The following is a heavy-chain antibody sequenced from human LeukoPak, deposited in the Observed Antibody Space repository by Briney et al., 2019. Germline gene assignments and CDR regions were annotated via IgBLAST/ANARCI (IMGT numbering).Heavy chain of an antibody. Sequence: ASVKVSCKASGYTFTAYYMHWVRQAPGQGLEYMGWINPNSGGTNYAQKFQGRVTMTRDTSISTAYMELSRLRSDDTAVHYCARANEGYCSGGSCYVGAWFDPWGQGTRVTVSS. CDR3: ARANEGYCSGGSCYVGAWFDP. D-gene: IGHD2-15*01. CDR2: INPNSGGT. CDR1: GYTFTAYY. J-gene: IGHJ5*02. V-gene: IGHV1-2*02.